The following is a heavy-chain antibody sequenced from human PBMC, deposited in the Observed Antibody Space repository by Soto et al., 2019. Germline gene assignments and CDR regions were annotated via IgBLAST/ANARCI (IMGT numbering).Heavy chain of an antibody. CDR1: DDSINSDKYY. J-gene: IGHJ4*02. CDR2: IYYRGNA. CDR3: XXXXXXATISYYFDF. D-gene: IGHD6-6*01. Sequence: QLQLQESGPGLVKPSETLSLTCSVSDDSINSDKYYWGWIRQPPGKGLEWIGSIYYRGNAYYNPSLQTRVTIPRDKSKSQFXXXXXXXXXXXXXXXXXXXXXXXATISYYFDFWGPGALVTVSS. V-gene: IGHV4-39*01.